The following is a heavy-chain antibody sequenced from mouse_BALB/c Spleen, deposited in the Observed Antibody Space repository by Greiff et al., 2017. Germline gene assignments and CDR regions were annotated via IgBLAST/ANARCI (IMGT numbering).Heavy chain of an antibody. D-gene: IGHD1-1*02. CDR1: GFTFSDYY. V-gene: IGHV5-4*02. Sequence: DVKLVESGGGLVKPGGSLKLSCAASGFTFSDYYMYWVRQTPEKRLEWVATISDGGSYTYYPDSVKGRFTISRDNAKNNLYLQMSSLKSEDTAMYYCARALWSYAMDYWGQGTSVTVSS. CDR3: ARALWSYAMDY. J-gene: IGHJ4*01. CDR2: ISDGGSYT.